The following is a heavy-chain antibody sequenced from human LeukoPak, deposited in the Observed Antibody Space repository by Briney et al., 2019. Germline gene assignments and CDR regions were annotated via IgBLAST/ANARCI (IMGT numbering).Heavy chain of an antibody. CDR2: IYCSGST. D-gene: IGHD3-10*01. Sequence: SETLSLTCTVSGGSISSGDYYWSWIRQPPGKGLEWIGYIYCSGSTYYNPSLKSRVTISVDTSKNQFSLKLSSVTAADTVVYYCARDLGYYGSGSYLGSYFDYWGQGTLVTVSS. CDR3: ARDLGYYGSGSYLGSYFDY. V-gene: IGHV4-30-4*01. J-gene: IGHJ4*02. CDR1: GGSISSGDYY.